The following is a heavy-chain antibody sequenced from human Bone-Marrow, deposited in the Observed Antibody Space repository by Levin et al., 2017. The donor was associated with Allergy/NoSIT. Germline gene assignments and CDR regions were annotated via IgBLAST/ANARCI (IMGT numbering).Heavy chain of an antibody. CDR1: GFTFSSYA. D-gene: IGHD6-6*01. CDR3: AKAISSSSSTGDLDY. Sequence: PGGSLRLSCAASGFTFSSYAMSWVRQAPGKGLEWVSGIRGSGVGTYYADSVKGRFTISRDNSKNTLYLQMKSLRAEDTAVYYCAKAISSSSSTGDLDYWGQGTQVTVSS. J-gene: IGHJ4*02. CDR2: IRGSGVGT. V-gene: IGHV3-23*01.